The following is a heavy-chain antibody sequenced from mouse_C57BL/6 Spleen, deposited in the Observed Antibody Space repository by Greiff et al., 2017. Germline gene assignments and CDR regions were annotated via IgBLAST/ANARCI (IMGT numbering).Heavy chain of an antibody. D-gene: IGHD2-2*01. Sequence: VQLQQSGAELARPGASVKLSCKASGYTFTSYGISWVKQRTGQGLEWIGEIYPRSGNTYYNEKFKGKATLTVDKSSRTAYMELRSLTSEDSAVYFCARATMVTTRYFDYWGQGTTLTVSS. V-gene: IGHV1-81*01. CDR3: ARATMVTTRYFDY. J-gene: IGHJ2*01. CDR1: GYTFTSYG. CDR2: IYPRSGNT.